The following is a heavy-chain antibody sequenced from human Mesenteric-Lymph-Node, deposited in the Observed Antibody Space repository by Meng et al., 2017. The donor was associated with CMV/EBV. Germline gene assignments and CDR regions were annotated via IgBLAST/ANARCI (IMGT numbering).Heavy chain of an antibody. CDR1: GFTFSSYS. D-gene: IGHD2-2*01. J-gene: IGHJ6*02. CDR2: ISSSSSYI. V-gene: IGHV3-21*01. Sequence: GESLKISCAASGFTFSSYSMNWVRQAPGKGLEWVSSISSSSSYIYYADSVKGRFTISRDNAKNSLYLQMNSLRAEDTAVYYCASIPDIVVVPAAMRRYYYYGMDVWGQGTMVTVSS. CDR3: ASIPDIVVVPAAMRRYYYYGMDV.